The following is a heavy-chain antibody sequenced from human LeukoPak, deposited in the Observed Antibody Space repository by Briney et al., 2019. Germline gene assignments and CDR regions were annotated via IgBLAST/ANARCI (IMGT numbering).Heavy chain of an antibody. CDR1: GGSISSGDYY. CDR3: ARDSSMSAFDY. CDR2: IYYSVST. V-gene: IGHV4-30-4*08. J-gene: IGHJ4*02. D-gene: IGHD2-21*01. Sequence: SQTLSLTCTVSGGSISSGDYYWSWIRQPPGKGLEWIGYIYYSVSTYYNPSLKSRVTISVDTSKNQFSLKLSSVTAADTAVYYCARDSSMSAFDYWGQGTLVTVSS.